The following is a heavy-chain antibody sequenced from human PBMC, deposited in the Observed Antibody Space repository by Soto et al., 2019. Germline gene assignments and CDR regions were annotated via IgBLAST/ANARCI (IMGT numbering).Heavy chain of an antibody. Sequence: EVQLLESGGDLVQPGGSLRLSCAASGFTFSNYAMSWVRQAPGKGLEWVSSLSGCGLSTYYAGSVKGRFTISRDNSKNTLYLQMNSLRAEDTAVYYCANIAATYDYWGQGTLVTVSS. J-gene: IGHJ4*02. CDR3: ANIAATYDY. D-gene: IGHD2-15*01. CDR2: LSGCGLST. CDR1: GFTFSNYA. V-gene: IGHV3-23*01.